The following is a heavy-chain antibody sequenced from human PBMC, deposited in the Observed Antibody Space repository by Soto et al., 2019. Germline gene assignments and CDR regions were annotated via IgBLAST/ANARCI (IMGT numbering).Heavy chain of an antibody. CDR3: ARDWGYSSSWLNYYYYYGMDV. D-gene: IGHD6-13*01. V-gene: IGHV1-18*04. J-gene: IGHJ6*02. CDR1: GYTFTSYG. Sequence: GASVEVSCKASGYTFTSYGISWVRQAHGQGLEWMGWISAYNGNTNYAQKLQGRVTMTTDTSTSTAYMELRSLRSDDTAVYYCARDWGYSSSWLNYYYYYGMDVWGQGTTVTVSS. CDR2: ISAYNGNT.